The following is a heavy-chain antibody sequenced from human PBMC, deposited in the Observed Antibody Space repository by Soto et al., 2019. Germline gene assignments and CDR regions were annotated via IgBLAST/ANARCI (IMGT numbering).Heavy chain of an antibody. D-gene: IGHD2-21*01. CDR3: AREDQIVGSLDY. CDR2: IYYRGST. Sequence: PSETLSLTCTVSGASITSHYWSWIRQPPGKGLEWIGHIYYRGSTNYNPSLKSRVTMSADTSKNQFSLKLSSVTAADTAVFYCAREDQIVGSLDYWGQGILVTSPQ. CDR1: GASITSHY. J-gene: IGHJ4*02. V-gene: IGHV4-59*11.